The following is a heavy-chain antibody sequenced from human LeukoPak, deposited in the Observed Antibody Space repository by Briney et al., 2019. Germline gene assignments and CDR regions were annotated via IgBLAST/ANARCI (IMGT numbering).Heavy chain of an antibody. CDR1: GYTFTSYD. Sequence: ASVKVSCKASGYTFTSYDINWVRQATGQGLEWMGWMNPNSGNTGYALRFQGRVTMTRNTPISTAYMELSSLSSEDTAVYYCARGQMAGIAARRDFDYWGQGTLVTVSS. D-gene: IGHD6-6*01. J-gene: IGHJ4*02. V-gene: IGHV1-8*01. CDR2: MNPNSGNT. CDR3: ARGQMAGIAARRDFDY.